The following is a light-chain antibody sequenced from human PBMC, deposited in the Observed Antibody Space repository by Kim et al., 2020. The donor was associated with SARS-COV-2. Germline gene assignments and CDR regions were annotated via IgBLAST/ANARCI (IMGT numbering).Light chain of an antibody. J-gene: IGLJ2*01. CDR2: QDN. CDR3: QAWDSSTVI. CDR1: KLGDEY. Sequence: SYELTQPPSVSVSPGQTANITCSGDKLGDEYACWYHQKPGQSPVLVIYQDNKRPSGIPERFSGSNSGNTATLTISGTQAMDEADYYCQAWDSSTVIFGGG. V-gene: IGLV3-1*01.